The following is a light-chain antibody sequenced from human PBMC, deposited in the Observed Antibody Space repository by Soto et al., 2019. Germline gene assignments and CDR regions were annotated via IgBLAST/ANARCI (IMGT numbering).Light chain of an antibody. CDR3: QQYNSWPPLT. V-gene: IGKV3-15*01. Sequence: EIVMTQSPATLSVSPGERATLSCRASQSVSSNLAWYQQKPGQAPRLHIYGASTRATGIPARFSGSGSGTEFTLTVSSLQSEDFAVYYCQQYNSWPPLTFGGGTKVEIK. CDR1: QSVSSN. CDR2: GAS. J-gene: IGKJ4*01.